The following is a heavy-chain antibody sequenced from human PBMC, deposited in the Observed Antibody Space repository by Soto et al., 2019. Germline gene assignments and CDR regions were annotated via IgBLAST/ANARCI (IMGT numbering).Heavy chain of an antibody. CDR3: ARGRTIASRWWFDP. D-gene: IGHD6-6*01. CDR2: IYYSGST. CDR1: GGSISSYY. V-gene: IGHV4-59*12. J-gene: IGHJ5*02. Sequence: PSETLSLTCTVSGGSISSYYWTWIRQLPGKGLEWIGYIYYSGSTNYNPSLKSRVTISVDTSNNHFSLRLTSVTAADTAVYYCARGRTIASRWWFDPWGQGTLVTVSS.